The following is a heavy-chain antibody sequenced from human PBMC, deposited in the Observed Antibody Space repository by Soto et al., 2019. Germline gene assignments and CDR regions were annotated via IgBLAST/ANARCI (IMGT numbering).Heavy chain of an antibody. CDR3: ARDHARIGDCSSTSCYEGYYYYGMDV. CDR2: TYYRSKWYN. D-gene: IGHD2-2*01. Sequence: SQTLSLTCAISGDSVSSNSAAWNWIRQSPSRGLEWLGRTYYRSKWYNDYAVSVKSRITINPDTSKNQFSLQLNSVTPEDTAVYYCARDHARIGDCSSTSCYEGYYYYGMDVWGQGTTVTVSS. CDR1: GDSVSSNSAA. V-gene: IGHV6-1*01. J-gene: IGHJ6*02.